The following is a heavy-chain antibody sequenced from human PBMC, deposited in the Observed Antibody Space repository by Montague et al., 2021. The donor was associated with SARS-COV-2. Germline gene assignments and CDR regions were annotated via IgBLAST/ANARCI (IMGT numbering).Heavy chain of an antibody. V-gene: IGHV3-74*01. J-gene: IGHJ3*02. CDR1: GFTFSSYW. CDR3: ARGENHAFDI. Sequence: SLRLSCAASGFTFSSYWMHWVRQAPGKGLVWVSRIDTHGSTTNYADSVKGRFTTSRDNAKNTLYLQMNSLRAEDTAVYYCARGENHAFDIWGQGTMVTVSS. CDR2: IDTHGSTT. D-gene: IGHD1-14*01.